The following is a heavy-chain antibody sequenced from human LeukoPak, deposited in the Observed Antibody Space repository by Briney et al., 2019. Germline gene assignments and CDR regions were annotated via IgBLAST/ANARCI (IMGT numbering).Heavy chain of an antibody. CDR2: ISSSGSPI. CDR1: GFTFSNYD. V-gene: IGHV3-48*03. CDR3: AILRGTGPPDDY. J-gene: IGHJ4*02. D-gene: IGHD1-1*01. Sequence: GGSLRLSCATSGFTFSNYDMNWVRQAPGKGLEWVSYISSSGSPIYYADSVKGRFTISRDNAKNSLYLQMNSLRAEDTAVYYCAILRGTGPPDDYWGQGTLVTVSS.